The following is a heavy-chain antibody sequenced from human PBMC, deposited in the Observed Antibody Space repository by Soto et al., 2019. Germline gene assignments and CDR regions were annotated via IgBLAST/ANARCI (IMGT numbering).Heavy chain of an antibody. Sequence: GGSLRLSCAASGFTFSSYGMQWVRQAPGKGLEWVAVISYDGSNKYYADSVQGRFTISRDNSKNTLYLQMNSLRAEDTAGYYCAKSNDYGDYVVYYFGMDVWGQGTTVTVSS. D-gene: IGHD4-17*01. CDR3: AKSNDYGDYVVYYFGMDV. CDR2: ISYDGSNK. J-gene: IGHJ6*02. V-gene: IGHV3-30*18. CDR1: GFTFSSYG.